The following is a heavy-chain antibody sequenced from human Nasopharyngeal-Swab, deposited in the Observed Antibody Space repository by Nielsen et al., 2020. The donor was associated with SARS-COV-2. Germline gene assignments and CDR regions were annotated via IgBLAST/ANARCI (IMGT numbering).Heavy chain of an antibody. CDR1: GGSISSYY. V-gene: IGHV4-59*08. CDR3: ARREYYDFWSGYRNYYFDY. CDR2: IYYSGST. Sequence: GSLRLSCTVSGGSISSYYWSWIRQPPGKGLEWIGYIYYSGSTNYNPSLKSRVTISVDTSKNQFSLKLSSVTAADTAVYYCARREYYDFWSGYRNYYFDYWGQGTLVTVSS. D-gene: IGHD3-3*01. J-gene: IGHJ4*02.